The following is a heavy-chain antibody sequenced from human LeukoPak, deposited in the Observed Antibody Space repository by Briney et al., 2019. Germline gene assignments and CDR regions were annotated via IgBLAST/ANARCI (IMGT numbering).Heavy chain of an antibody. CDR1: GFTFSSYG. D-gene: IGHD3-22*01. V-gene: IGHV3-33*01. Sequence: GGSLRLSCAASGFTFSSYGMHWVRQAPGKGLEWVAVIWYDGSNKYYADSVKGRFTISRDNSKNTLYLQMNSLRAEDTAVYYCARGSDYYDSSGYYGYWGRGTLVTVSS. CDR2: IWYDGSNK. J-gene: IGHJ4*02. CDR3: ARGSDYYDSSGYYGY.